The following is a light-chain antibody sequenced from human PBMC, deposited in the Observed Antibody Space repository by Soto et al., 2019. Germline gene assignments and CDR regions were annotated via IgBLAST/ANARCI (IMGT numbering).Light chain of an antibody. J-gene: IGLJ2*01. Sequence: QSVLTQPPSASGSPGQSVTISCTGTSSDVGAYNYVSWYQQHPGKGPKLMISEVSKRPSGVPDRFSGSKSGNTASLTVSGLQAEDEADYYCSSFAASNILVFGGGTKLTVL. CDR3: SSFAASNILV. CDR1: SSDVGAYNY. V-gene: IGLV2-8*01. CDR2: EVS.